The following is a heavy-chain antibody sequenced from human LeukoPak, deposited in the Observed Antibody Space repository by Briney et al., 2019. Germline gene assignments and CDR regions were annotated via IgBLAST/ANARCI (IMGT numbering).Heavy chain of an antibody. CDR1: GGSISSHY. V-gene: IGHV4-59*11. CDR2: IYYSGST. CDR3: ARLRTYYYDSSGYFDY. D-gene: IGHD3-22*01. J-gene: IGHJ4*02. Sequence: KSSETLSLTCTVSGGSISSHYWSWIRQPPGKGLEWIGYIYYSGSTNYNPSLKSRVTISVDTSKNQFSLKLSSVTAADTAVYYCARLRTYYYDSSGYFDYWGQGTLVTVSS.